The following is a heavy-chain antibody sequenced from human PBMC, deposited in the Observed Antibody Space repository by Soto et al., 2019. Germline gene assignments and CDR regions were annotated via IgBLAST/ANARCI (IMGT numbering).Heavy chain of an antibody. CDR2: IWYDGSNK. CDR3: ARILGYCSGGSCYRPLDY. D-gene: IGHD2-15*01. CDR1: GFTFSSYG. J-gene: IGHJ4*02. V-gene: IGHV3-33*01. Sequence: GGSLRLSCAASGFTFSSYGMHWVRQAPGKGLEWVAVIWYDGSNKYYADSVKGRFTISRDNSKNTLYLQMNSLRAEDTAVYYCARILGYCSGGSCYRPLDYWGQGPLVTVSS.